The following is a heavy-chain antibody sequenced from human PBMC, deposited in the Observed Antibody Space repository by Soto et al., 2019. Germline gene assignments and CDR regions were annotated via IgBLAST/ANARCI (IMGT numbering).Heavy chain of an antibody. CDR3: ARGRDGDY. CDR2: ISAHNGNT. J-gene: IGHJ4*02. CDR1: GYAFTTYG. Sequence: QVHLVQSGAEVKKPGASVKVSCKGSGYAFTTYGITWVRQAPGQGLEWMGWISAHNGNTNYAQKLQGRVTVTRDSSTSTAYMELRSLRSDDTAVYYCARGRDGDYWGQGALVTVSS. V-gene: IGHV1-18*01. D-gene: IGHD6-6*01.